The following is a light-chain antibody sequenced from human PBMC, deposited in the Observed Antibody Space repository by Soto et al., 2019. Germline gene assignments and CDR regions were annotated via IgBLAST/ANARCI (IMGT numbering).Light chain of an antibody. CDR3: QQYNSYST. Sequence: DSQMTQSPSTLSASVGDRLTIASRASQTISSWLAWYQQKPGKAPKLLIYKASTLKSGVPSRFSGSGSGTEFTLTISSLQPDDFATYYCQQYNSYSTFGQGTRLEIK. CDR2: KAS. J-gene: IGKJ5*01. CDR1: QTISSW. V-gene: IGKV1-5*03.